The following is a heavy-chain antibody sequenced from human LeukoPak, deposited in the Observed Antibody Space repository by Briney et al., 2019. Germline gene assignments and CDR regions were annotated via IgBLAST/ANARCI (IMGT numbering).Heavy chain of an antibody. CDR1: GGSISSGSYY. CDR3: ARVYSSGWLIDY. D-gene: IGHD6-19*01. V-gene: IGHV4-61*02. CDR2: IYTSGST. Sequence: PSETLSLTCTVSGGSISSGSYYWSWIRQPAGKGLEWIGRIYTSGSTNYNPSFKSRVTISVDTSKNQFSLKLSSVTAADTAVYYCARVYSSGWLIDYWGQGTLVTVSS. J-gene: IGHJ4*02.